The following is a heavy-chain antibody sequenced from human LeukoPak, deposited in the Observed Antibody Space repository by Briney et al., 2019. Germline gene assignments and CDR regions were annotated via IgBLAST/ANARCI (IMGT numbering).Heavy chain of an antibody. CDR1: GFTFSNYW. V-gene: IGHV3-7*03. CDR3: ARARDSSWDY. CDR2: IKDDGSEK. D-gene: IGHD6-13*01. Sequence: GSLRLSCAASGFTFSNYWMAWVRQAPGKGLEWVANIKDDGSEKYYVDSVKGRFTISRDDAKNSLYLQMNSLRAEDTAVYYCARARDSSWDYWGQGTLVTVSS. J-gene: IGHJ4*02.